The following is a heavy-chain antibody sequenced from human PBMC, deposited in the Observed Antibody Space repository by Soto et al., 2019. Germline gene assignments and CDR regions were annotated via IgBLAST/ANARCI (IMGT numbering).Heavy chain of an antibody. J-gene: IGHJ6*02. Sequence: GASVKVSCKASGFTFTSSAVQWVRQARGQRLEWIGWIVVGSGNTNYAQKFQERVTITRDMSTSTAYMELSSLRSEDTAVYYCAKEGTNTYDFWIGPHYYYGMDVWGQGTTVTVSS. V-gene: IGHV1-58*01. CDR3: AKEGTNTYDFWIGPHYYYGMDV. D-gene: IGHD3-3*01. CDR1: GFTFTSSA. CDR2: IVVGSGNT.